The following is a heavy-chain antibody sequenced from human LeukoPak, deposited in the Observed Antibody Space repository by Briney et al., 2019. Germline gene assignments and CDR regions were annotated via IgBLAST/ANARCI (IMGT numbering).Heavy chain of an antibody. D-gene: IGHD3-16*01. CDR1: GFTFCSYW. V-gene: IGHV3-7*01. J-gene: IGHJ4*02. Sequence: GGSLRLSCAASGFTFCSYWMTWVRQAPGKGLEWVANIQQNGGEKYYVGSVKGRFTISRDTAKNSLYLQMNSLRAEDTAVYYCARGGGAIEYWGQGTLVTVSS. CDR2: IQQNGGEK. CDR3: ARGGGAIEY.